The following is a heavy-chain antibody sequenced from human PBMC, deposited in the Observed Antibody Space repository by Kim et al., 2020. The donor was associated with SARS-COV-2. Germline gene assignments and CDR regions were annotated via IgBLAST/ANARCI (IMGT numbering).Heavy chain of an antibody. Sequence: SETLSLTCTVSGDSTRTTTYYWGWIRQPPGKGLEWIGTVDYSGSTYYNLSLKSRVNISLDTSKKQCSLKLTSVTAADTAMYYCATAPITTKAWGWGQGTLVTVSS. CDR3: ATAPITTKAWG. V-gene: IGHV4-39*01. CDR1: GDSTRTTTYY. CDR2: VDYSGST. D-gene: IGHD3-22*01. J-gene: IGHJ4*02.